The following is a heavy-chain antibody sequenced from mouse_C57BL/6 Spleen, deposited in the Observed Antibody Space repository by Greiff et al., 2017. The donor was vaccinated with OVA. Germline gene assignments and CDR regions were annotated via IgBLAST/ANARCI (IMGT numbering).Heavy chain of an antibody. J-gene: IGHJ4*01. CDR1: GYSITSGYY. CDR3: ARGTSSYGVDY. D-gene: IGHD1-1*01. Sequence: EVQLVESGPGLVKPSQSLSLTCSVTGYSITSGYYWNWIRQFPGNKLEWMGYISYDGSNNYNPSLKNRISITRDTSKNQFFLKLNSVTTEDTATYYCARGTSSYGVDYWGQGTSVTVSS. CDR2: ISYDGSN. V-gene: IGHV3-6*01.